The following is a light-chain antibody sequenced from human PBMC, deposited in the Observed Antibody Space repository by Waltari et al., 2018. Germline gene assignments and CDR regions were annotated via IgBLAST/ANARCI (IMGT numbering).Light chain of an antibody. CDR3: QQLNTYPYT. Sequence: QVTQSPPCLSASVGDRVTLTCRASHDINTYLAWYQLKPGKAPKLLISTSSTLQTGVPSRFSGSGSGPDFTLTITSLQPEDLATYYCQQLNTYPYTFGQGTKLEIK. J-gene: IGKJ2*01. CDR1: HDINTY. V-gene: IGKV1-9*01. CDR2: TSS.